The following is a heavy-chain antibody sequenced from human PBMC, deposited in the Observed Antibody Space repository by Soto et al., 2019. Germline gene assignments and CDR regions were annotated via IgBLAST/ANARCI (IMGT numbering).Heavy chain of an antibody. V-gene: IGHV3-30-3*01. CDR3: ARAIPYQLPVWSYQVRPQVAALLASYFDY. J-gene: IGHJ4*02. D-gene: IGHD2-2*01. Sequence: PGGSLRLSCAASGFTFSNYAIDWVRQAPGKGLEWIGLISHDATNIYYADSVKGRFSISRDNSKNTLFLQMNSLTPEDTAVYYCARAIPYQLPVWSYQVRPQVAALLASYFDYWGQGTLVTVSS. CDR2: ISHDATNI. CDR1: GFTFSNYA.